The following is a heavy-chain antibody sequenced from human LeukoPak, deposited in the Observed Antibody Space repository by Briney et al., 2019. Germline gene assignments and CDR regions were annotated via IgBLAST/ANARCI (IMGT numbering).Heavy chain of an antibody. Sequence: GGSLRLSCAVSGFNFRDHWMDWVRQAPGKGLEWVDHIKNDGSESYYVDSLNGRFSISRDNTNNALYLQMNSLRVEDTAVYYCAKNNGWFHLAQWGQGTLVTVSS. CDR1: GFNFRDHW. V-gene: IGHV3-7*03. CDR2: IKNDGSES. J-gene: IGHJ4*02. D-gene: IGHD6-19*01. CDR3: AKNNGWFHLAQ.